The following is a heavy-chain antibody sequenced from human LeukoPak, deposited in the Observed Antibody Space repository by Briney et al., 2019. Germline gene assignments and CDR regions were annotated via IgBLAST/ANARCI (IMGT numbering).Heavy chain of an antibody. CDR1: GCTFSSYA. Sequence: SVKVSRKASGCTFSSYAISWLRQAPGQGLEWMGGIIPIFGTANCAQKFQGRVTITADESTSTAYMELSSLRSEDTAVYYCARVVGIAAAAADAFDIWGQGTMVTASS. CDR3: ARVVGIAAAAADAFDI. J-gene: IGHJ3*02. V-gene: IGHV1-69*01. CDR2: IIPIFGTA. D-gene: IGHD6-13*01.